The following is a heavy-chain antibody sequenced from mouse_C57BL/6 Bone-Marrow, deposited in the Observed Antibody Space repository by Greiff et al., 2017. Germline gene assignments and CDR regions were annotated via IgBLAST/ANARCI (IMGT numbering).Heavy chain of an antibody. CDR1: GFSLTSYG. CDR3: ASPSYYYAYFYAMDY. V-gene: IGHV2-2*01. J-gene: IGHJ4*01. CDR2: IWSGGST. D-gene: IGHD1-1*01. Sequence: VQLVESGPGLVQPSQSLSITCTVSGFSLTSYGVHWVRQSPGKGLEWLGVIWSGGSTDYNAAFISRLSISKDNSKSQVFFNMNSLQSDDTAIYDGASPSYYYAYFYAMDYWGQGTSVTVSS.